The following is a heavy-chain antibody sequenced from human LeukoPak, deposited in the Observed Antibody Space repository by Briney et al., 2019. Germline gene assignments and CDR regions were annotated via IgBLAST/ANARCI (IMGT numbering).Heavy chain of an antibody. Sequence: ASVKVSCKTSGYTFSGYYLHWMRQAPGQGLEWMGWINPNNGGTKFAQKFQGRVTMTRDTSISTVYMELSRLTSDDTAVCYCARGPSGGYFDYWGQGTLVTVPS. D-gene: IGHD2-15*01. CDR2: INPNNGGT. V-gene: IGHV1-2*02. CDR1: GYTFSGYY. J-gene: IGHJ4*02. CDR3: ARGPSGGYFDY.